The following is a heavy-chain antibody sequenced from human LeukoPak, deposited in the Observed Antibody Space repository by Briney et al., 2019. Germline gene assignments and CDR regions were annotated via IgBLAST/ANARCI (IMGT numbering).Heavy chain of an antibody. V-gene: IGHV4-4*09. CDR1: GGSISSYY. Sequence: SETLSLTCTVSGGSISSYYWSWIRQPPGKGLEWIGYIYTSGSTNYNPSLKSRVTISVDTSKNQFSLKLSSVTAADTAVYYCARHISEYYYYCMDVWGKGTTVTVSS. CDR3: ARHISEYYYYCMDV. J-gene: IGHJ6*03. CDR2: IYTSGST. D-gene: IGHD2-21*01.